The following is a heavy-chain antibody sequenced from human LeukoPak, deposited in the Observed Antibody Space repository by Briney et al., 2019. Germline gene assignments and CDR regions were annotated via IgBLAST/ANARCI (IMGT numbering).Heavy chain of an antibody. CDR2: ISGSGGST. CDR3: AKDHGYCSSTSCYPSENY. Sequence: GGSLRLSCAASGFTFSSYDMRGVRQAPGKGVEWVSAISGSGGSTYYADSVKGRFNISRDNSKNTLYLQMNSLRAEDTAVYYCAKDHGYCSSTSCYPSENYWGQGTLVTVSS. J-gene: IGHJ4*02. V-gene: IGHV3-23*01. D-gene: IGHD2-2*01. CDR1: GFTFSSYD.